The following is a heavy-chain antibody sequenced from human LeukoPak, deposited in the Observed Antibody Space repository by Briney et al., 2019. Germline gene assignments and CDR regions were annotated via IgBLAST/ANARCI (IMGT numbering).Heavy chain of an antibody. D-gene: IGHD3-3*01. CDR1: GYTFTGYY. J-gene: IGHJ4*02. V-gene: IGHV1-2*06. Sequence: ASVKVSCKASGYTFTGYYMHWVRQAPGQGLEWTGRINPNSGGTNYAQKFQGRVTMTRDTSISTAYMELSRLRSDDTAVYYCARDSRVKIFGVVIMTGYFDYWGQGTLVTVSS. CDR3: ARDSRVKIFGVVIMTGYFDY. CDR2: INPNSGGT.